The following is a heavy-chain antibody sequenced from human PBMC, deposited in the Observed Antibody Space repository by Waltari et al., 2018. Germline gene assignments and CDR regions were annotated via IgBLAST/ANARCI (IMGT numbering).Heavy chain of an antibody. Sequence: QVQMVQSGAEVTKPGASVKVSCKASGSPLTSYKMPRVRKDRGQGRGWLGITNPSCSSTIYAQNFQGRVTMTRDTSTSTVYMELSSLRSEDTAVYYCARDRPRYSAGTTLHDWYFDLWGRGTLVTVSS. CDR1: GSPLTSYK. V-gene: IGHV1-46*01. D-gene: IGHD1-7*01. J-gene: IGHJ2*01. CDR3: ARDRPRYSAGTTLHDWYFDL. CDR2: TNPSCSST.